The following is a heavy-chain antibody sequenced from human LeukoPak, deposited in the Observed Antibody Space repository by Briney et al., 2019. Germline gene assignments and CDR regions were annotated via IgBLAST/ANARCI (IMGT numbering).Heavy chain of an antibody. V-gene: IGHV4-59*08. Sequence: PSGTLSLTCTVSGGSMSSYYWSWIRQPPGKGLEWIGYINYSGSTKYNPSLKSRVTISVDTSKNQFALKLSSVTAADTAVYYCARGARAGYNLEPFDYWGQGTLVTVSS. CDR3: ARGARAGYNLEPFDY. J-gene: IGHJ4*02. D-gene: IGHD5-24*01. CDR2: INYSGST. CDR1: GGSMSSYY.